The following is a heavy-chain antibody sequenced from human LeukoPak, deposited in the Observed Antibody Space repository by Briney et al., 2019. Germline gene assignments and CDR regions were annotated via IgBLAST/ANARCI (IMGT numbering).Heavy chain of an antibody. CDR2: IYYSGST. J-gene: IGHJ5*02. V-gene: IGHV4-31*03. Sequence: PSETLSLTCTVSGGSISSGGYYWSWIRQHPGKGLEWIGYIYYSGSTYYNPSLKSRVTISVDTSKNQFSLKLSSVTAADTAVYYCARAQSPSYYDFWSGYYSWFDPWGQGTLVTVSS. CDR3: ARAQSPSYYDFWSGYYSWFDP. CDR1: GGSISSGGYY. D-gene: IGHD3-3*01.